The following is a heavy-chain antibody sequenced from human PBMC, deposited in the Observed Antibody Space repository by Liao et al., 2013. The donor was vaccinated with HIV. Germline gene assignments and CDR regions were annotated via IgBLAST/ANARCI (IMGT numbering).Heavy chain of an antibody. CDR2: INHSGST. CDR1: GEAFSDGEAFSDYY. D-gene: IGHD2-15*01. Sequence: QVHLQQWGAGLLKPSETLSLTCAVYGEAFSDGEAFSDYYYNWIRQPPGKGLEWIGEINHSGSTNYNPSLKSRVTISVDTSKNQFSLKLSSVTAADTAVYYCARGGRRALLGGFPQRYWGQGTLVTVSS. V-gene: IGHV4-38-2*01. J-gene: IGHJ4*02. CDR3: ARGGRRALLGGFPQRY.